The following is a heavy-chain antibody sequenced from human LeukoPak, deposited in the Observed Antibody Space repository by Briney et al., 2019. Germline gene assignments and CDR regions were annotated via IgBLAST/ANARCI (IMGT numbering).Heavy chain of an antibody. CDR2: ISACNGNT. V-gene: IGHV1-18*01. CDR3: AREGGSYWRAAVMGGDY. Sequence: GASVKVSCKASGYTFTSYGISWVRQAPGQGPEWMGWISACNGNTNYAQKLQGRVTMTTDTSTSTAYMELRSLRSDDTAVYYCAREGGSYWRAAVMGGDYWGQGTLVTVSS. CDR1: GYTFTSYG. J-gene: IGHJ4*02. D-gene: IGHD1-26*01.